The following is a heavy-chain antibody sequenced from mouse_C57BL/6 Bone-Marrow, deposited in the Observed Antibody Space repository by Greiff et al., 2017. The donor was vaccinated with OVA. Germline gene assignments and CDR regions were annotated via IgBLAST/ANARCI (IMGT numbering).Heavy chain of an antibody. CDR2: SRNKANVYTT. V-gene: IGHV7-1*01. J-gene: IGHJ1*03. CDR3: ARDDYYWYFDV. CDR1: GFTFSDFY. Sequence: EVQVVESGGGLVQSGRSLRLSCATSGFTFSDFYMEWVRQAPGKGLEWIAASRNKANVYTTEYSVSVKGRFIVSRDTSQSILYLQMNALRAEDTAIYYCARDDYYWYFDVWGTGTTVTVSS.